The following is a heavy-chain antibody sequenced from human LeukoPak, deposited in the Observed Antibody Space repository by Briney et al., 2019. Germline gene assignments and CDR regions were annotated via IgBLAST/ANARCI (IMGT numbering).Heavy chain of an antibody. J-gene: IGHJ5*02. CDR2: ISAYNGNT. V-gene: IGHV1-18*01. Sequence: APVKVSCKASGYTFTSYGISWVRQAPGQGLEWMGWISAYNGNTNYAQKLQGRVTMTTDTSTSTAYMELRSLRSDDTAVYYCARDHCSSTRCYTDNWFDPWGQGTLVTVSS. CDR1: GYTFTSYG. D-gene: IGHD2-2*02. CDR3: ARDHCSSTRCYTDNWFDP.